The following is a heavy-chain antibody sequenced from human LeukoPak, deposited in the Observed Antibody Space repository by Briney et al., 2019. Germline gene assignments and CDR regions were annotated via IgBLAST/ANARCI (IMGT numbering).Heavy chain of an antibody. V-gene: IGHV3-23*01. CDR3: AGWYDSNGYA. CDR1: GFTFSSYG. CDR2: ISGSGGST. J-gene: IGHJ5*02. Sequence: GGSLRLSCAASGFTFSSYGISWVRQAPGKGLEWVSAISGSGGSTYYADSVKGRFTISRDNSKNTLYLQMRNVGVEETDVYYCAGWYDSNGYAWGQGTLVTVSS. D-gene: IGHD3-22*01.